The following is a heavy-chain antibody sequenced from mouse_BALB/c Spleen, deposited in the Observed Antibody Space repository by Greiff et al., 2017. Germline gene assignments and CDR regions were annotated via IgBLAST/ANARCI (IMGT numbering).Heavy chain of an antibody. CDR1: GYTFTSYW. D-gene: IGHD1-2*01. V-gene: IGHV1-7*01. CDR2: INPSTGYT. J-gene: IGHJ3*01. CDR3: ARSNFITTATVAY. Sequence: VQLQLSGAELAKPGASVKMSCKASGYTFTSYWMHWVKQRPGQGLEWIGYINPSTGYTEYNQKFKDKATLTADKSSSTAYMQLSSLTSEDSAVYYCARSNFITTATVAYWGQGTLVTVSA.